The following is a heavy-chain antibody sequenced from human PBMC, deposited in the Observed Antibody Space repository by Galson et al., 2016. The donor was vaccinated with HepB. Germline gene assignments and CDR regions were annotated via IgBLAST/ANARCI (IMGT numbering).Heavy chain of an antibody. D-gene: IGHD3-22*01. V-gene: IGHV3-48*02. Sequence: SLRLSCAASGFTFSSYSMNWVRQAPGKGLEWVSYISSGRDTTYYADSVKGRFTISRDNPKNSLYLQMNSLRDEDTAVYYCARDTDSRERSDWWGQGTLVTVSS. CDR1: GFTFSSYS. CDR2: ISSGRDTT. J-gene: IGHJ4*02. CDR3: ARDTDSRERSDW.